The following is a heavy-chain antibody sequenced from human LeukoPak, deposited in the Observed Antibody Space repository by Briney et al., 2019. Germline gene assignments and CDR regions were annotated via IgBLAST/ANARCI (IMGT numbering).Heavy chain of an antibody. D-gene: IGHD3-3*01. Sequence: QPGGSLTLSCAASGFTFSSYWRSWVRQAPGKGLEWVANIKQDGSEKYYVDSVKGRFTISRDNAKNSLYLQMNSLRAEDTAVYYCARGFYTYYDFWSTVTSYYFDYWGQGTLVTVSS. CDR2: IKQDGSEK. CDR3: ARGFYTYYDFWSTVTSYYFDY. CDR1: GFTFSSYW. V-gene: IGHV3-7*01. J-gene: IGHJ4*02.